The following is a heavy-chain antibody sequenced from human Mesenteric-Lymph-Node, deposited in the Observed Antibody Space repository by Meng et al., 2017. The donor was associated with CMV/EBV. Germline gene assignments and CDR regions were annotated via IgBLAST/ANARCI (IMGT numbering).Heavy chain of an antibody. V-gene: IGHV3-21*01. D-gene: IGHD6-13*01. CDR2: ISSSSSYI. J-gene: IGHJ4*02. Sequence: ACGFTFSTYTMNWVRQAPGKGLEWVSSISSSSSYIYYEDSVKGRFTISRDNAKNSLYLQMNSLRAEDTAVYYCARESSIAAAGFDYWGQGTLVTVSS. CDR1: GFTFSTYT. CDR3: ARESSIAAAGFDY.